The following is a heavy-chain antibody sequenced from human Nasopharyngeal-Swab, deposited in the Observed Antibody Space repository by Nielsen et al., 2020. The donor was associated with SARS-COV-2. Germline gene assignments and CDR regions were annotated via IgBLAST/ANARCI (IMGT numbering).Heavy chain of an antibody. D-gene: IGHD3-3*01. Sequence: ASAKVSCKASGYTFISYDSNWLRHATGQGLEGRGWMNPNSGNTGYSQKFQGRVTMTRNTNISTAYMELSSLRSEDTAVYYCARVISLFYDFWSGFGLGSSYYGMDVWGQGTTVTVSS. CDR2: MNPNSGNT. V-gene: IGHV1-8*01. CDR1: GYTFISYD. J-gene: IGHJ6*02. CDR3: ARVISLFYDFWSGFGLGSSYYGMDV.